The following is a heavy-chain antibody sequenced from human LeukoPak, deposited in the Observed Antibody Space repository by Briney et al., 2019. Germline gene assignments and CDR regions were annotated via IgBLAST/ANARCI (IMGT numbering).Heavy chain of an antibody. CDR3: ASNGAAAGTGDY. CDR2: INPNSGGT. J-gene: IGHJ4*02. D-gene: IGHD6-13*01. Sequence: ASVKVSCKASGYTFTAHYIHWVRQAPGQGLEWVGWINPNSGGTNYAQKFQGRVTMTRDTSISTAYMELSRLRSDDTAVYYCASNGAAAGTGDYWGQGTLVTVSS. CDR1: GYTFTAHY. V-gene: IGHV1-2*02.